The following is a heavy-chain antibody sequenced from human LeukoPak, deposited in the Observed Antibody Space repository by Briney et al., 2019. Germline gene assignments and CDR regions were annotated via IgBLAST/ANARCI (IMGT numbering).Heavy chain of an antibody. D-gene: IGHD3-3*01. V-gene: IGHV3-7*01. CDR2: IKEDGSEK. J-gene: IGHJ4*02. Sequence: GGSLRLSCAASGFTFSNYWMSWVRQAPGKGLEWVANIKEDGSEKNYVDSVKGRFTISRDNAKSSVYLQMNSLRAEDTALYYCASHDFDYWGQGTLVTVSS. CDR1: GFTFSNYW. CDR3: ASHDFDY.